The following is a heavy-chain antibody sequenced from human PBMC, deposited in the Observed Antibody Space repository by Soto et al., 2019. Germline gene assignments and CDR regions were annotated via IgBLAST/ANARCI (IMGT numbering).Heavy chain of an antibody. D-gene: IGHD6-19*01. V-gene: IGHV3-23*01. CDR2: ISGSGGST. Sequence: EVQLLESGGGLVQPGGSLRLSCAASGFTFSSYAMSWVRQAPGKGLAWVSAISGSGGSTYYADSVKGRFTISRDNSKNPLYLQMNSLRAEDTAVYYCARRSSGWYFDYWGQGTLVTVSS. J-gene: IGHJ4*02. CDR3: ARRSSGWYFDY. CDR1: GFTFSSYA.